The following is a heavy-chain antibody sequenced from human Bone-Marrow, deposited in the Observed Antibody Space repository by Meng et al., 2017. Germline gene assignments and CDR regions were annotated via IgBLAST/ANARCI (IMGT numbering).Heavy chain of an antibody. V-gene: IGHV3-30*04. Sequence: GESLKISCAASGFTFSSYAMHWVRQAPGKGLEWVAVISYDGSNKYYADSVKGRFTISRDNSKNTLYLQMNSLRAEDTAVYYCATFQSSITMIVVVPLAWGQGTMVTFSS. D-gene: IGHD3-22*01. CDR1: GFTFSSYA. CDR2: ISYDGSNK. CDR3: ATFQSSITMIVVVPLA. J-gene: IGHJ3*01.